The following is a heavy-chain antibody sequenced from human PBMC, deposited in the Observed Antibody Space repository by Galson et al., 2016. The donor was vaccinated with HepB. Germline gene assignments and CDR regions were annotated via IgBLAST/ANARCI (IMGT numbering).Heavy chain of an antibody. CDR2: IYYSGST. Sequence: TLSLTCTVSGASISSGDYFWSWIRQHPGKGLEWIRYIYYSGSTFYNPTLKGRINISLDTSKNQFSLKLTSVTAADTAAYYCAGDNGDYGDALGSWGQGRGVTVSS. CDR1: GASISSGDYF. CDR3: AGDNGDYGDALGS. V-gene: IGHV4-31*03. J-gene: IGHJ3*02. D-gene: IGHD4-17*01.